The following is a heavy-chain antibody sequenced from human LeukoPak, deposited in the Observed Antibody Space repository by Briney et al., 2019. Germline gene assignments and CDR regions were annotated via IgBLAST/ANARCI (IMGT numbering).Heavy chain of an antibody. CDR2: INWNGGST. D-gene: IGHD2-21*02. CDR3: ARRGGRHIVVVTAKG. Sequence: GGSLRLSCAVSGFTFDDYGMSWVRQAPGKGLEWVSGINWNGGSTGYADSVKGRFTISRDNAKNSLYLQMNSLRAEDTALYHCARRGGRHIVVVTAKGGGQGTLVTVSS. V-gene: IGHV3-20*01. CDR1: GFTFDDYG. J-gene: IGHJ4*02.